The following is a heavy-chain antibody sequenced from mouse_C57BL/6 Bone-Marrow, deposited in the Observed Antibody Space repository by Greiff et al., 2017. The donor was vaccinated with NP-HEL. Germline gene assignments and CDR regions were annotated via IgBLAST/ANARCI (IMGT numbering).Heavy chain of an antibody. J-gene: IGHJ4*01. CDR2: INPSSGYT. V-gene: IGHV1-7*01. Sequence: VQLQQSGAELAKPGASVKLSCKASGYTFTSYWMHWVKQRPGQGLEWIGYINPSSGYTKYNQKFKDKATLTADKSSSTSYMRLSSLTYEDSAVYYCARSPYYYGSSGYAMDYWGQGTSVTVSS. CDR1: GYTFTSYW. CDR3: ARSPYYYGSSGYAMDY. D-gene: IGHD1-1*01.